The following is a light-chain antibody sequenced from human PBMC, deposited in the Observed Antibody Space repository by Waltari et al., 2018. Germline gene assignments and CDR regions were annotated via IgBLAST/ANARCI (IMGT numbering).Light chain of an antibody. Sequence: SYELTQPPSVSVSPGQTAMLTCAGDALPRKKPSRYQQKSGQAPVLVISEDTKRPSGSPERFSGSSSGTMATLTISGAQVEDEADYYCYSTDSSGHHEVFGTGTKVTVL. CDR2: EDT. CDR3: YSTDSSGHHEV. CDR1: ALPRKK. J-gene: IGLJ1*01. V-gene: IGLV3-10*01.